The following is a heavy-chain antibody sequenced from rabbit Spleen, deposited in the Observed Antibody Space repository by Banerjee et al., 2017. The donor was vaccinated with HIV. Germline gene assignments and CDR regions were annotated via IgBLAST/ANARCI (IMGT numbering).Heavy chain of an antibody. CDR2: IYPGFGIT. V-gene: IGHV1S47*01. Sequence: QEQLKETGGGLVQPGGSLTLSCKASGIDLISNAMSWVRQAPGKGLEWIGDIYPGFGITYYATWVNGRFTISSHNAQNTRYLQLNSLTAADTATYFCVKEVAGKFKLWGQGTLVTVS. CDR3: VKEVAGKFKL. D-gene: IGHD4-1*01. J-gene: IGHJ4*01. CDR1: GIDLISNA.